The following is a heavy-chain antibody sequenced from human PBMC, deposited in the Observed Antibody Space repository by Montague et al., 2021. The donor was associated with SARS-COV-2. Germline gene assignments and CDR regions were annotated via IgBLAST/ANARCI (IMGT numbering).Heavy chain of an antibody. CDR3: ATEVPAYAVFDI. CDR2: IYNTGRT. Sequence: ETLSLTCTVSGGSVTSGDYYWTWIRQPPGKGLEWLGYIYNTGRTXYNPSLKSRVTISMDTSKNQFSLKVDSVSAADTALYYCATEVPAYAVFDIWGQGTMVTVSS. J-gene: IGHJ3*02. CDR1: GGSVTSGDYY. V-gene: IGHV4-61*08. D-gene: IGHD2-2*01.